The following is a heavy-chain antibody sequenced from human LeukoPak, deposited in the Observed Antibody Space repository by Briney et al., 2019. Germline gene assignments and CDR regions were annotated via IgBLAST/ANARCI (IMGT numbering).Heavy chain of an antibody. D-gene: IGHD3-22*01. CDR1: GFSFSAYA. V-gene: IGHV3-23*01. CDR2: IGASGLNT. Sequence: GGSLRLSCAASGFSFSAYAMSWVRQAPGKGLEWVSCIGASGLNTYYADTVKGRLTISRDNSNNAVYLQLYSLRVDDTAVYYCAKNWDDYDSSGPIDHWGQGALVTVSS. CDR3: AKNWDDYDSSGPIDH. J-gene: IGHJ4*02.